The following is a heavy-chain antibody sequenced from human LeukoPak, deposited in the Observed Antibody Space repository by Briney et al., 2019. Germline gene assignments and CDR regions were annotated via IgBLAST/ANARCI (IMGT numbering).Heavy chain of an antibody. J-gene: IGHJ4*02. D-gene: IGHD3-22*01. CDR2: IYHSGST. CDR3: ARSYGHYDSSGYLVN. V-gene: IGHV4-34*01. CDR1: GFTFSNYE. Sequence: ESLKMSCAASGFTFSNYEMDWVRQAPGKGLEWIGEIYHSGSTNYNPSLKSRVTISVDTSKNQFSLKLSSVTAADTAVYYCARSYGHYDSSGYLVNWGQGTLVTVSS.